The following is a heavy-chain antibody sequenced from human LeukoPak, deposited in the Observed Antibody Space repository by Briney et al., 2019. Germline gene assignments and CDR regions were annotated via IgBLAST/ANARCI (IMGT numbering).Heavy chain of an antibody. CDR2: IYHSGST. J-gene: IGHJ4*02. V-gene: IGHV4-4*02. Sequence: SGTLSLTCAVSGGSISSSNRWSWVRQPPGKGLEWIGEIYHSGSTNYNPSLKSRVTISVDKSKNQFSLKLSSVTAADTAVYYCARVKYYGSGSYYNFDYWGQGTLVTVSS. CDR1: GGSISSSNR. CDR3: ARVKYYGSGSYYNFDY. D-gene: IGHD3-10*01.